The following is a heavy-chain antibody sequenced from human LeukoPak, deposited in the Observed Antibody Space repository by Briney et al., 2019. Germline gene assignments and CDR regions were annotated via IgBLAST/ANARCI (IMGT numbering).Heavy chain of an antibody. J-gene: IGHJ2*01. CDR1: GGSISSYY. Sequence: SETLSLTCTVSGGSISSYYWSWIRQPPGKGLEWIGYIYYSGSTNYNPSLKSRVTISVDTSKNQFSLKLSSVTAADTAVYYCARGRRNGYNPYWYFDLWGRGTLVTVSS. D-gene: IGHD5-24*01. CDR2: IYYSGST. CDR3: ARGRRNGYNPYWYFDL. V-gene: IGHV4-59*01.